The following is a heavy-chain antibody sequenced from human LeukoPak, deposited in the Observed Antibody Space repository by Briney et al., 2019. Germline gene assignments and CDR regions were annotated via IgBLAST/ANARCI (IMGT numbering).Heavy chain of an antibody. CDR1: GFTVSSNY. V-gene: IGHV3-53*05. CDR2: IYSGGST. CDR3: AKDMGSGYVFDY. Sequence: GGSLRLSCAASGFTVSSNYMSWVRQAPGKGLEWVSVIYSGGSTYYADSVKGRFTISRDNAKNSLYLQMNSLRAEDTALYYCAKDMGSGYVFDYWGQGTLVTVSS. D-gene: IGHD5-12*01. J-gene: IGHJ4*02.